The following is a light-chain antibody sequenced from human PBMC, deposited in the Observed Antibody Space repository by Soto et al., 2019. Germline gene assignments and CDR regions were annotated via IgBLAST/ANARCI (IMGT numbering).Light chain of an antibody. V-gene: IGKV3-15*01. CDR3: QQYSDWPPT. CDR1: QSVSSN. CDR2: GAS. Sequence: EIGVPQSPATLSVSPGERATLSCRASQSVSSNLAWYQQKPGQAPRLLINGASTRATGIPARFSGSGSGTEFSLTISSLQSEDFAVYYCQQYSDWPPTFGQGTKVDI. J-gene: IGKJ1*01.